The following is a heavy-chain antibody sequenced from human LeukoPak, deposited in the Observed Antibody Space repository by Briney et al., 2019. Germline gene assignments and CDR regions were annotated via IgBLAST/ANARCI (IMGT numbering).Heavy chain of an antibody. CDR2: ISRSGDT. Sequence: PSDTLSLTCSLWSDSHKRYAESCLRRPPGKALVGIGDISRSGDTNYSPSLKSRLTISVDMSKNQFSLKLRSVTAADTAVHYCAKDRGGGRDAFDIWGQGTVVTVSS. V-gene: IGHV4-59*01. CDR1: SDSHKRYA. D-gene: IGHD3-10*01. CDR3: AKDRGGGRDAFDI. J-gene: IGHJ3*02.